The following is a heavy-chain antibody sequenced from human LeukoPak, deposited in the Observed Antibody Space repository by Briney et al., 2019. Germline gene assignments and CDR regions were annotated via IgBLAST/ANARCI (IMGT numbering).Heavy chain of an antibody. D-gene: IGHD3-22*01. CDR3: AREYRQGYDSSGYNSRFDY. J-gene: IGHJ4*02. CDR1: GFSFNRRG. V-gene: IGHV3-21*01. Sequence: GGSLRLSCATSGFSFNRRGMNWVRHPPGKGLEWVSSISSSSSYIYYADSVKGRFTISRDNAKNSLYLQMNSLRAEDTAVYYCAREYRQGYDSSGYNSRFDYWGQGTLVTVSS. CDR2: ISSSSSYI.